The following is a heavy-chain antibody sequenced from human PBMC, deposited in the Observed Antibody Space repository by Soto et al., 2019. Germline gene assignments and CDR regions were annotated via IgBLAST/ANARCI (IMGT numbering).Heavy chain of an antibody. CDR2: IYCTGST. J-gene: IGHJ4*02. CDR1: GGYVHSYY. D-gene: IGHD2-8*01. Sequence: PSETLSLTCSVSGGYVHSYYWSWLRQSPGRGLEWIAYIYCTGSTKYNPSLKSRATISLDTSKNEVYLKMTSVTAADTAVYYCARARVRGVSPDYDFWGQGTQVTVSS. CDR3: ARARVRGVSPDYDF. V-gene: IGHV4-59*02.